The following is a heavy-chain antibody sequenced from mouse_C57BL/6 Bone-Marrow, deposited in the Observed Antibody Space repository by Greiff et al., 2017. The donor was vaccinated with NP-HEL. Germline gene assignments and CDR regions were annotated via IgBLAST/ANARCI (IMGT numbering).Heavy chain of an antibody. D-gene: IGHD1-1*01. J-gene: IGHJ1*03. Sequence: LVESGPELVKPGASVKISCKASGYSFTDYNMNWVKQSNGKSLEWIGVINPNYGTTSYNQKFKGKATLTVDQSSSTAYMQLNSLTSEDSAVYYCARHYYGSSYCWYFDVWGTGTTVTVSS. CDR2: INPNYGTT. V-gene: IGHV1-39*01. CDR1: GYSFTDYN. CDR3: ARHYYGSSYCWYFDV.